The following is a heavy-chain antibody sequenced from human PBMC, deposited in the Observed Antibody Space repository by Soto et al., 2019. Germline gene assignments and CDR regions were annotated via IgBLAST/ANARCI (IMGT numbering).Heavy chain of an antibody. Sequence: EVQLMESGGGLVQPGGSLRLSCAASGFSFSASWMTWVRQAPGKGQEWVADIKQDGSEKNYVDSVKGRVTISRDNANNSLYLQMNSLRAEDTAVYYWCRDPHYGAIDYWVLGALVLVSS. CDR1: GFSFSASW. CDR3: CRDPHYGAIDY. V-gene: IGHV3-7*01. CDR2: IKQDGSEK. D-gene: IGHD3-10*01. J-gene: IGHJ4*02.